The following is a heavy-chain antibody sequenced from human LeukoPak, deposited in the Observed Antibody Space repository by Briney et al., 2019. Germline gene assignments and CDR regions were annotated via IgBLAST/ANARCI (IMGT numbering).Heavy chain of an antibody. CDR2: ISSSGSTI. J-gene: IGHJ4*02. Sequence: AGGSPRLSCAASGFTFSSYEMNWVRQAPGKGLEWVSYISSSGSTIYYADSVKGRFTISRDNAKNSLYLQMNSLRAEDTAVYYCARENDYGDYWGQGTLVTVSS. V-gene: IGHV3-48*03. CDR3: ARENDYGDY. CDR1: GFTFSSYE.